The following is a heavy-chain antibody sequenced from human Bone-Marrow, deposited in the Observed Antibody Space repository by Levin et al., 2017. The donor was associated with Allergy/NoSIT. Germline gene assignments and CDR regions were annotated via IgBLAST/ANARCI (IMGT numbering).Heavy chain of an antibody. D-gene: IGHD3-10*01. CDR2: ISSSGSYI. J-gene: IGHJ5*02. Sequence: GESLKISCAASGFTFSSYSMNWVRQAPGKGLEWVSSISSSGSYIYYADSVKGRFTISRDNAKNSLYLQMNSLRAEDTAVYYCARDPLNYYGSGSYYENNWFDPWGQGTLVTVSS. CDR1: GFTFSSYS. CDR3: ARDPLNYYGSGSYYENNWFDP. V-gene: IGHV3-21*01.